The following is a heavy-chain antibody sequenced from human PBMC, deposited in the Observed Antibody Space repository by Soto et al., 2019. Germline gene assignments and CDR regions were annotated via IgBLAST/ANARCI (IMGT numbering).Heavy chain of an antibody. D-gene: IGHD5-12*01. CDR3: AKGPLGSGYDPDY. Sequence: EVQLLDSGGGLVQPGGSLRLYCAASGFTFSNYVMNWVRQAPGKGLDWVSAISASGGSTYYADSVKGRFTISIDNSKNTLYLQMSSLRAEDTAVYYCAKGPLGSGYDPDYRGQGTLVTVSS. J-gene: IGHJ4*02. CDR1: GFTFSNYV. V-gene: IGHV3-23*01. CDR2: ISASGGST.